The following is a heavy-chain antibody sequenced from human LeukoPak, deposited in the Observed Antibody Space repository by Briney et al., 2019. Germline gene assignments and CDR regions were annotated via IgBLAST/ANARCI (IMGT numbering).Heavy chain of an antibody. D-gene: IGHD3-10*01. J-gene: IGHJ6*03. CDR1: GGSISSGDYY. CDR2: IYYSGST. V-gene: IGHV4-30-4*08. Sequence: PSGTLSLTCTVSGGSISSGDYYWSWIRQPPGKGLEWIGYIYYSGSTYYNPSLKSRVTISVDTSKNQFSLKLSSVTAADTAVYYCARVVIWFGELFPYYYYYMDVWGKGTTVTVSS. CDR3: ARVVIWFGELFPYYYYYMDV.